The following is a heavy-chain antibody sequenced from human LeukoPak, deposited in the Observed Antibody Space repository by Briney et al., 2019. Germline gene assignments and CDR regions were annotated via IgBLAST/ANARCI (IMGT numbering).Heavy chain of an antibody. D-gene: IGHD4-17*01. Sequence: GGSLRLSCAASRFTFSSYAMSWVRQAPGKGLEWVSGISGSGAGTYYADSVKGRFTIPRDNSKNTLYLQMNSLRAEDTAVYYCAKDLPGGDYVSGAFDIWGQGTMVTVSS. CDR2: ISGSGAGT. V-gene: IGHV3-23*01. CDR3: AKDLPGGDYVSGAFDI. CDR1: RFTFSSYA. J-gene: IGHJ3*02.